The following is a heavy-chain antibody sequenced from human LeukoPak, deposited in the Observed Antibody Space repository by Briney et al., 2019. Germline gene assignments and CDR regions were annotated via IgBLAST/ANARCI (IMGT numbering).Heavy chain of an antibody. J-gene: IGHJ4*02. Sequence: SVTVSCKGSGYTFXSYYMHWVGQAPGQGLEGMGVINPSGGSTSYAQKFQGRVTITRDTSTSTVYMELSSLRSEDTAVYYCARGGRGESIIFGVAHFDYWGQGTLVTVSS. V-gene: IGHV1-46*01. CDR3: ARGGRGESIIFGVAHFDY. D-gene: IGHD3-3*01. CDR2: INPSGGST. CDR1: GYTFXSYY.